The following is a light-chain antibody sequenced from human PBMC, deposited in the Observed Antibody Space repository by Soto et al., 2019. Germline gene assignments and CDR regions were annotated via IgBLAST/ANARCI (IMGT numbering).Light chain of an antibody. CDR3: QQSNTGLPPP. V-gene: IGKV3-15*01. CDR2: GVS. J-gene: IGKJ4*01. Sequence: EIVMTQSPATLSVSPGETATLSCRASQSVAGNLAWYQQKPGQPPRLLIYGVSTRATGVPARFSGSGSETDFSLTISSLQIEDFALFTCQQSNTGLPPPFGGGPRWRSN. CDR1: QSVAGN.